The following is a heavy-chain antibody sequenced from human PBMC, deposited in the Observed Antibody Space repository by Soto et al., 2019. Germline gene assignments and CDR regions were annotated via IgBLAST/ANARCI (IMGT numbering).Heavy chain of an antibody. CDR1: GFTFSSYG. D-gene: IGHD5-18*01. Sequence: QVQLVESGGGVVQPGRSLRLSCAASGFTFSSYGMHWVRQAPGKGLEWVAVISYDGSNKYYADSVKGRFTISRDNSKNTLYLQMNSLRAEDTAVYYCAKEGGIYSYGSSYYLDYWGQGTLVTVSS. J-gene: IGHJ4*02. CDR2: ISYDGSNK. CDR3: AKEGGIYSYGSSYYLDY. V-gene: IGHV3-30*18.